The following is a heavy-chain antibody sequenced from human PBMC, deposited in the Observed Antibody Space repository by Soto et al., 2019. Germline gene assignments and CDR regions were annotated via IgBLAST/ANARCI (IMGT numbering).Heavy chain of an antibody. D-gene: IGHD3-16*01. CDR1: GFTVSDNY. V-gene: IGHV3-53*01. J-gene: IGHJ6*02. CDR3: ARSDRDYSYALNV. Sequence: EAQLVESGGGLIQPGGSLRLSCAASGFTVSDNYIMWVRQAPGKGLEWVSLLYSGGRIYYADSVKGRFTISRDTSKNTRYLQMDSLRTEDTAVYYCARSDRDYSYALNVWGQGTTVTVSS. CDR2: LYSGGRI.